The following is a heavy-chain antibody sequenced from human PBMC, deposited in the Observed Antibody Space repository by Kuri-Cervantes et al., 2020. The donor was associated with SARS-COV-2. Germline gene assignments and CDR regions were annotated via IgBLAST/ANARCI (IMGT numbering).Heavy chain of an antibody. V-gene: IGHV3-23*01. J-gene: IGHJ4*02. CDR2: ISGNADFT. D-gene: IGHD3-3*01. CDR3: ARGAGTHGYDFWSGYWTGHFDH. Sequence: GESLKISCAASGFSFSNFAMNWVRQAPGKGLEWVSLISGNADFTYYADSVKGRFTISRDNSNNTLFLEMSSLTAEDTAMYYCARGAGTHGYDFWSGYWTGHFDHWGQGTLVTVSS. CDR1: GFSFSNFA.